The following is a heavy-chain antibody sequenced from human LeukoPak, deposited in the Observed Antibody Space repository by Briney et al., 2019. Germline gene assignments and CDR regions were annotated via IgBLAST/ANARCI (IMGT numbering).Heavy chain of an antibody. J-gene: IGHJ6*03. CDR1: GGSISSSSYY. CDR3: ARVPYSSGWYSYDYYYYMDV. V-gene: IGHV4-39*07. D-gene: IGHD6-19*01. CDR2: IYYSRST. Sequence: KPSDTLSLTCTVSGGSISSSSYYWAWIRQPPGKGLEWIGRIYYSRSTYYNPSLKSRVTISVDTSNNQFSLKLSSVTAADTGVYYCARVPYSSGWYSYDYYYYMDVWGKGTTVTVSS.